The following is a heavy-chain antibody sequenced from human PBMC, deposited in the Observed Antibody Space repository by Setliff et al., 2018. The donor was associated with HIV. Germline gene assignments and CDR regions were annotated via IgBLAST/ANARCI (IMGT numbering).Heavy chain of an antibody. J-gene: IGHJ3*02. CDR1: GGSFSGYY. D-gene: IGHD1-26*01. Sequence: SETLSLTCAVYGGSFSGYYWSWIRQPPGKGLEWIGEINHSGSTNYNPSLKSRVTISVDTSKNQFSLKLSSVTAADTAVYYCARRRWELLKRGAAFDIWGQGTMVTV. V-gene: IGHV4-34*01. CDR2: INHSGST. CDR3: ARRRWELLKRGAAFDI.